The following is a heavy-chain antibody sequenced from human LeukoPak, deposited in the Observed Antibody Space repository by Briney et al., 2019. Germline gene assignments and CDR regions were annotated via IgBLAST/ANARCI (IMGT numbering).Heavy chain of an antibody. CDR3: ARHPSGFYGFDY. V-gene: IGHV4-59*11. Sequence: SETLSLTCTVSGDSISTRYWTWIRQPPGKGLEWIGYIIYSGTTNFNPSLKSRVTMLVDTSKNQFSLKLNSVTAADTAVYCCARHPSGFYGFDYWGQGTLVTVSS. D-gene: IGHD3-22*01. J-gene: IGHJ4*02. CDR1: GDSISTRY. CDR2: IIYSGTT.